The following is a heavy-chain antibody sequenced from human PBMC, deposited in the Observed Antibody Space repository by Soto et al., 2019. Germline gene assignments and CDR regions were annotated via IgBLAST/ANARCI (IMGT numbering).Heavy chain of an antibody. V-gene: IGHV3-30*18. CDR1: GFTFSSYG. CDR3: AKVYSYAYDAFDI. Sequence: QVQLVESGGGVVQPGRSLRLSCAASGFTFSSYGMHWVRQAPGKGLEWVAVISYDGSNKYYADSVKGRFTISRDNSKNTQYLQMHSLRAEDTAVYYCAKVYSYAYDAFDIWGHGTMVTVS. CDR2: ISYDGSNK. J-gene: IGHJ3*02. D-gene: IGHD5-18*01.